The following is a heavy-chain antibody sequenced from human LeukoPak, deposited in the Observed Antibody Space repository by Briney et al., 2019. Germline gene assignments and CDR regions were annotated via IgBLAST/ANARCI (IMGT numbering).Heavy chain of an antibody. CDR1: GFTSSNYG. D-gene: IGHD5-18*01. J-gene: IGHJ4*02. CDR2: TDTSGVIT. V-gene: IGHV3-23*05. Sequence: GGSLRLSCAASGFTSSNYGMNWVRQAPGKGLEWVSVTDTSGVITYYTDSVKGRFTISRDNSKNTLNLQMDSLRVEDTAVYYCAKGDTGVIRRYYLDSWGQGTLVTVSS. CDR3: AKGDTGVIRRYYLDS.